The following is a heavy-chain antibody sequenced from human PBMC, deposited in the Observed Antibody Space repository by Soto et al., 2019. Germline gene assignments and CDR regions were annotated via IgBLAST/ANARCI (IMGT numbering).Heavy chain of an antibody. D-gene: IGHD3-22*01. CDR2: IYYSGST. Sequence: SETLSLTCTVSGGSISSGGYYWSWIRQHPGKGLEWIGYIYYSGSTYYNSSLKSRVTISVDTSKNQFSLKLSSVTAADTAVYYCARVWDSSGPNLDYWGQGTLVTVSS. J-gene: IGHJ4*02. V-gene: IGHV4-31*03. CDR1: GGSISSGGYY. CDR3: ARVWDSSGPNLDY.